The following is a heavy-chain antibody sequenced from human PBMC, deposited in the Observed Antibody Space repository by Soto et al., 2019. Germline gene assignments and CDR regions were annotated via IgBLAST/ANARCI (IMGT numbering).Heavy chain of an antibody. CDR3: ANPRAGYSSSWYRPPPATPPNTGDY. CDR1: GFTFSSYA. Sequence: EVQLLESGGGLVQPGGSLRLSCAASGFTFSSYAMSWVRQAPGKGLEWVSAISGSGGSTYYADSVKGRFTISRDNSKNTLYLQMNSLRADDTAVYYCANPRAGYSSSWYRPPPATPPNTGDYWGQGTLVTVSS. D-gene: IGHD6-13*01. CDR2: ISGSGGST. V-gene: IGHV3-23*01. J-gene: IGHJ4*02.